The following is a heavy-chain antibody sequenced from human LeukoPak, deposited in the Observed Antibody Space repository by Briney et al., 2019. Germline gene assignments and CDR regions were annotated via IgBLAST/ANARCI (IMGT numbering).Heavy chain of an antibody. CDR3: AKAFDIVVVPAAGGAFDI. V-gene: IGHV3-30-3*01. CDR1: GFTFSSYA. D-gene: IGHD2-2*01. CDR2: ISYDGSNK. J-gene: IGHJ3*02. Sequence: PGGSLRLSCAASGFTFSSYAMHWVRQAPGKGLEWVAVISYDGSNKYYADSVKGRFTISRDNSKNTLYLQMNSLRAEDTAVYYCAKAFDIVVVPAAGGAFDIWGQGTMVTVSS.